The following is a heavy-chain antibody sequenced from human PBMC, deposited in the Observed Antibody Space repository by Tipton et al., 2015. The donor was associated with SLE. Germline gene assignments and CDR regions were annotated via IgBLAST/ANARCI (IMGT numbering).Heavy chain of an antibody. D-gene: IGHD2-8*01. CDR2: IYYSGST. CDR3: VRHSMGSFYYATNGQTPGDY. Sequence: LRLSCTVSGGSISSSTYYWGWIRQPPGKGLEWIGSIYYSGSTYYNPSLKSRVTVSVDTSKNQFSLKLSSVTAADTAVYYCVRHSMGSFYYATNGQTPGDYWGQGTLVTVSS. V-gene: IGHV4-39*07. CDR1: GGSISSSTYY. J-gene: IGHJ4*02.